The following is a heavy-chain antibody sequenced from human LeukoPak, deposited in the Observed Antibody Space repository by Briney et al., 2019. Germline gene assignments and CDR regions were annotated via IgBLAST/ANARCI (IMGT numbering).Heavy chain of an antibody. V-gene: IGHV1-8*03. J-gene: IGHJ4*02. CDR3: ARETSSRFFDY. Sequence: ASVKVSRKASGYTFTSYDINWVRQATGQGLEWMGWMNPNSGNTGYAQKFQGRVTITRNTSISTAYMELNNLRSDDTAVYYCARETSSRFFDYWGQGTLLTVSS. CDR1: GYTFTSYD. CDR2: MNPNSGNT.